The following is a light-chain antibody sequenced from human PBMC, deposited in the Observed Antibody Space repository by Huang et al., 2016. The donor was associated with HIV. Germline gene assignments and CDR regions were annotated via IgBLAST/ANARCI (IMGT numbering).Light chain of an antibody. V-gene: IGKV3-11*01. CDR1: QSVSSY. J-gene: IGKJ1*01. CDR2: DAS. Sequence: EIVLTQSPATLSLSPGERATLSCRASQSVSSYVAWYQQKPGQAPRLLIYDASNTATGIPARFSGSGSGKDFTLTISSLEPEDFAVYYCQQRSNWPRTFGQGTKVEIK. CDR3: QQRSNWPRT.